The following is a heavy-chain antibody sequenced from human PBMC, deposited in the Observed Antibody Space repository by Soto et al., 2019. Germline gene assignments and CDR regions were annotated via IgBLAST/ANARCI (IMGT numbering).Heavy chain of an antibody. Sequence: QIQLVQSGTEVREPGASVKVSCQASGYTFTSYGIIWVRQAPGQGLELMGWISGYNNNKNYAQKYQARVTVTTDTSTRTAYMELRSLRSDDPDVYYCARVGAIAPAEGDYWGQGTLVTVSS. V-gene: IGHV1-18*01. CDR2: ISGYNNNK. CDR1: GYTFTSYG. J-gene: IGHJ4*02. D-gene: IGHD6-13*01. CDR3: ARVGAIAPAEGDY.